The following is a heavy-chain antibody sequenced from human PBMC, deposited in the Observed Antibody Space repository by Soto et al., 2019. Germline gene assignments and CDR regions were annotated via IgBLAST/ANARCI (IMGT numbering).Heavy chain of an antibody. J-gene: IGHJ4*02. CDR3: TRRYDILTGYYPQFDY. Sequence: GGSLRLSCTASGFTFGDYAMSWFRQAPGKGLEWVGFIRSKAYGGTTEYAASVKGRFTISRDDSKSIAYLQMNILKTEDTAVYYCTRRYDILTGYYPQFDYWGQGTLVTVSS. D-gene: IGHD3-9*01. CDR1: GFTFGDYA. V-gene: IGHV3-49*03. CDR2: IRSKAYGGTT.